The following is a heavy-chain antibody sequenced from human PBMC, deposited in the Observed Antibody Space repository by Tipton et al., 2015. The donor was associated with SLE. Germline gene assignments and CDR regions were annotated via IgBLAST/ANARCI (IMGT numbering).Heavy chain of an antibody. D-gene: IGHD6-19*01. V-gene: IGHV3-30*04. CDR3: ARSYSSWEDFDY. CDR2: IRYDGSNK. J-gene: IGHJ4*02. CDR1: GFTFSSYA. Sequence: SLRLSCAASGFTFSSYAMHWVRQAPGKGLEWVAFIRYDGSNKYYADSVKGRFTISRDNSQNTLYLQMNSLRADDTAVYFCARSYSSWEDFDYWGQGTLVTVSS.